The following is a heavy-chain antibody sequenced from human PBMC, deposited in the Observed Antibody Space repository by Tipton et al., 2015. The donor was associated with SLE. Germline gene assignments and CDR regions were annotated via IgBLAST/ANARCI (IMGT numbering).Heavy chain of an antibody. Sequence: LRLSCTVSGFSITRGYHWGWIRQPPGKGLEWIGNIHHSGNTYYNPSLESRVTISVDTSKNQFSLKLSSVTAADTAVYYCARPERVLRHDSFDVWGQGTLVTVSS. CDR2: IHHSGNT. D-gene: IGHD3-10*01. J-gene: IGHJ3*01. V-gene: IGHV4-38-2*02. CDR3: ARPERVLRHDSFDV. CDR1: GFSITRGYH.